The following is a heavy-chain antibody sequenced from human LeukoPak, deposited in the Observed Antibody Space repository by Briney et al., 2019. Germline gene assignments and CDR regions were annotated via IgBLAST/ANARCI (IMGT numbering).Heavy chain of an antibody. CDR2: ISTSKGDT. CDR3: ARDWPTVITDY. CDR1: GYTFTTHG. Sequence: ASMKVSCKTSGYTFTTHGISWVRQAPGQGLEWMGWISTSKGDTNYAQKFRGRLTMTTDRSTGTAYMELRSLSSDDTAVYYCARDWPTVITDYWGQGTLVTVSS. D-gene: IGHD4-11*01. V-gene: IGHV1-18*01. J-gene: IGHJ4*02.